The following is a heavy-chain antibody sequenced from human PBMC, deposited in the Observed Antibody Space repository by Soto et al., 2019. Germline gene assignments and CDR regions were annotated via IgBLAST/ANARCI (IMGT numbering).Heavy chain of an antibody. D-gene: IGHD2-2*01. CDR3: ARVEVPAAHYGMDV. V-gene: IGHV4-31*03. CDR2: IYYSGST. J-gene: IGHJ6*02. Sequence: QVQLQESGPGLVKPSQTLSLTCTVSGGSISSGGYYWSWIRQHPGKGLEWIGYIYYSGSTYYNPSLQSRVTLSVDTSKNQFSLKLSSVTAADTAVYYCARVEVPAAHYGMDVWGQGTTVTVSS. CDR1: GGSISSGGYY.